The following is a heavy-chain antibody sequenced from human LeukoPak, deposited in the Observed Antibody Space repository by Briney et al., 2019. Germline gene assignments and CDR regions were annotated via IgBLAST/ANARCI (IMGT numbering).Heavy chain of an antibody. Sequence: ASVTVSFKSSGYTFTGYYMHWVRQAPGQGLEWMGWINPNSSGTNYAQKFQGRVTMTRDTSISTAYMELSRLRSDDTAVYYCARDSSRTVTTDYWGQGNLVTVSS. CDR3: ARDSSRTVTTDY. D-gene: IGHD4-17*01. V-gene: IGHV1-2*02. J-gene: IGHJ4*02. CDR2: INPNSSGT. CDR1: GYTFTGYY.